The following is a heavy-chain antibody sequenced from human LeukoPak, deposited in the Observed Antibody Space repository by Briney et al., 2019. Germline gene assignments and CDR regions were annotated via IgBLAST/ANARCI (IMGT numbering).Heavy chain of an antibody. J-gene: IGHJ6*02. CDR2: ISGSGDRT. D-gene: IGHD6-6*01. V-gene: IGHV3-11*04. CDR3: ASAYSSSSGYYYYGMDV. CDR1: GFTFSDYY. Sequence: PGGSLRLSCAASGFTFSDYYMSWIRQAPGKGLEWVSSISGSGDRTYYADSVKGRFTISRDNSKSTLYLQMNSLRAEDTAVYYCASAYSSSSGYYYYGMDVWGQGTTVTVSS.